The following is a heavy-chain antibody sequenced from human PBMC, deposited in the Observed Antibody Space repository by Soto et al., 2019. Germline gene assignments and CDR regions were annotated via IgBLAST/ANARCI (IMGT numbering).Heavy chain of an antibody. D-gene: IGHD3-22*01. CDR2: IGISNNI. Sequence: EVQLVESGGGLIQPGGSLRLSCAASGFTFSIYSMNWVRQAPGKGLEWLSFIGISNNIYYADSVKGRFTISRDNVKNSLHLHMNSLRAEDTAVYYCARERDYYDSSGSGRDSDFDYWGQGTQVTVSS. V-gene: IGHV3-48*01. CDR3: ARERDYYDSSGSGRDSDFDY. CDR1: GFTFSIYS. J-gene: IGHJ4*02.